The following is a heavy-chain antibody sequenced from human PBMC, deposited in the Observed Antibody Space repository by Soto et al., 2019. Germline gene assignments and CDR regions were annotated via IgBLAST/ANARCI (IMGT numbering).Heavy chain of an antibody. J-gene: IGHJ4*02. CDR1: GFTFSSYA. D-gene: IGHD3-22*01. V-gene: IGHV3-23*01. Sequence: GGSLELSCAASGFTFSSYARSWVRQAPGKGLGWVSAFMGSGGSTYYADSVKGRFTISRDNSKNTLYLQMNSLRAEDTAVYYCAKELTDSSGYPFDYWGQGTLVTVSS. CDR2: FMGSGGST. CDR3: AKELTDSSGYPFDY.